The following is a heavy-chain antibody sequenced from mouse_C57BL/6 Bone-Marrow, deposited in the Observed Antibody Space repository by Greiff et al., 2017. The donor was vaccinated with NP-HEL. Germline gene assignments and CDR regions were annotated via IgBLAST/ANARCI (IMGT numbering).Heavy chain of an antibody. CDR2: ISSGSSTI. V-gene: IGHV5-17*01. Sequence: EVHLVESGGGLVKPGGSLKLSCAASGFTFSDYGMHWVRQAPEKGLEWVAYISSGSSTIYYADTVKGRFTISRDNAKNTLFLQMTSLRSEDTAMYYCARTGLRPDWYFDVWGTGTTVTVSS. J-gene: IGHJ1*03. CDR1: GFTFSDYG. CDR3: ARTGLRPDWYFDV. D-gene: IGHD2-4*01.